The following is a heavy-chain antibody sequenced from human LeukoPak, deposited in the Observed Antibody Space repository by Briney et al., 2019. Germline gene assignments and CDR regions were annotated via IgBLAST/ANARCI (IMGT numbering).Heavy chain of an antibody. D-gene: IGHD6-19*01. CDR2: IYQSGTT. Sequence: SETLSLTCTVSGYSISTGYYWAWLRQPPGKGLEWIATIYQSGTTYYNPSLKSRVAISVDTSKNQFSLNLTSMTAADTAVYYCARRAVAGSSYYFDYWGQGTLVTVSS. CDR1: GYSISTGYY. CDR3: ARRAVAGSSYYFDY. V-gene: IGHV4-38-2*02. J-gene: IGHJ4*02.